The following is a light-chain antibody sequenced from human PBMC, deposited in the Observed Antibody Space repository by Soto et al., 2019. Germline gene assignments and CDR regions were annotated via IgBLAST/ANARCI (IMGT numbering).Light chain of an antibody. J-gene: IGKJ4*01. CDR2: GAS. V-gene: IGKV1-9*01. CDR1: QDISSY. Sequence: DIQLTQSASFLSASVGDRVTITCLASQDISSYLAWYQQEPGKAPKVLMYGASLLLSGVPSRFSGSGSGTEFTLTISSLQPEDVATYYCQQLNTYPLTFGGGTKVDIK. CDR3: QQLNTYPLT.